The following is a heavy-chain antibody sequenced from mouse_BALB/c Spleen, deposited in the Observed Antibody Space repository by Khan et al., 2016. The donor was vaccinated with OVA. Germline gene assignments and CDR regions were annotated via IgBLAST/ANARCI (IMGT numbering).Heavy chain of an antibody. J-gene: IGHJ3*01. D-gene: IGHD2-4*01. CDR1: GYSFTSYY. CDR3: TRYDYVAWVTY. Sequence: VQLKESGPELMKPGASVKISCKASGYSFTSYYIHWVMQRPGESLEWIGYIDPFSGGSTYNQKFKVKATLTVDKSSSTAYIHLSNLTSEDSAVYYCTRYDYVAWVTYWGQGTLVTVSA. CDR2: IDPFSGGS. V-gene: IGHV1-31*01.